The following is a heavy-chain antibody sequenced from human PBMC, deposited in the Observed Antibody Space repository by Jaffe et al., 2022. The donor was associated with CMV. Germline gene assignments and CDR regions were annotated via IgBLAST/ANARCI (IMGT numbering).Heavy chain of an antibody. CDR2: ISWNSGSI. V-gene: IGHV3-9*01. D-gene: IGHD1-26*01. J-gene: IGHJ3*02. Sequence: EVQLVESGGGLVQPGRSLRLSCAASGFTFDDYAMHWVRQAPGKGLEWVSGISWNSGSIGYADSVKGRFTISRDNAKNSLYLQMNSLRAEDTALYYCAKDMGWELQGDAFDIWGQGTMVTVSS. CDR3: AKDMGWELQGDAFDI. CDR1: GFTFDDYA.